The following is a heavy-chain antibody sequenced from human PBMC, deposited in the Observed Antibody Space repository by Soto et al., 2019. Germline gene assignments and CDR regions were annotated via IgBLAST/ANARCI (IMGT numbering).Heavy chain of an antibody. D-gene: IGHD3-3*01. V-gene: IGHV4-34*01. CDR1: GGCFSGCY. Sequence: LETRSVTCGVCGGCFSGCYWSWIRQPQGKGLEWIGEINHSGSTNYNPSLKSRVTISVDTSKNQFSLKLSSVTAADTAVYYCARLNPRYDFWSGPYYYYMDVWGKGTTVTVSS. CDR2: INHSGST. CDR3: ARLNPRYDFWSGPYYYYMDV. J-gene: IGHJ6*03.